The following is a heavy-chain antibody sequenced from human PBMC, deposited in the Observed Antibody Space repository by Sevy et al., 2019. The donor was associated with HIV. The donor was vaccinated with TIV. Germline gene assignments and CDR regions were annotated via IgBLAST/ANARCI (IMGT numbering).Heavy chain of an antibody. J-gene: IGHJ3*02. D-gene: IGHD6-19*01. CDR1: GFTFSTYN. Sequence: GGSLRLSCAASGFTFSTYNMNWVRQAPGKGLEWISYIGSSSSTKYYADSVKGRFTISRDNAKNSLYLQMNSLRAEDTAVFYCARARGYSSGSYGAFDIWGQGTMVTVSS. CDR3: ARARGYSSGSYGAFDI. CDR2: IGSSSSTK. V-gene: IGHV3-48*01.